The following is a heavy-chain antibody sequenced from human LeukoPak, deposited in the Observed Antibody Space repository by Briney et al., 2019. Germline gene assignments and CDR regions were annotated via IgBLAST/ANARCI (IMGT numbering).Heavy chain of an antibody. V-gene: IGHV3-30*02. J-gene: IGHJ6*03. D-gene: IGHD3-10*01. CDR2: IPYDGSNK. CDR3: AKGVGGSANYYYMDV. Sequence: SGGSLRPPCAASGFAFSRHGIHWVRQAPGKGLEWVAFIPYDGSNKFYTDSVKGRFTTSRDNSKNTLYLQMNSLRAEDTAVYYCAKGVGGSANYYYMDVWGKGTTVTVSS. CDR1: GFAFSRHG.